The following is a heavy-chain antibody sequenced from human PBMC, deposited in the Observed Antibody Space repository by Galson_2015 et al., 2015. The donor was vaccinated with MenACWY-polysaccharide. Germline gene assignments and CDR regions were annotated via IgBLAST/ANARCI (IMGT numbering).Heavy chain of an antibody. CDR1: GYTFTNYA. CDR2: INTNTGDP. Sequence: SVKVSCKASGYTFTNYAMNWLRQAPGQGLEWLGWINTNTGDPTYAQGFTGRFVFSLDTSVNTAYLQISSLKAEDTAVYYCVRHPKQIASTVHMGRFDYWGQGTLVTVSS. J-gene: IGHJ4*02. D-gene: IGHD4-17*01. V-gene: IGHV7-4-1*02. CDR3: VRHPKQIASTVHMGRFDY.